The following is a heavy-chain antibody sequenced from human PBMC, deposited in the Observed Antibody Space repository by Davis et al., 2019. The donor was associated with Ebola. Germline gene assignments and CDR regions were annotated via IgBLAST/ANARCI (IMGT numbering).Heavy chain of an antibody. CDR1: GFTFSSYW. Sequence: PGGSLRLSCAASGFTFSSYWMSWVRQAPGKGLEWVANIKEDGSEKYYVDSVKGRFTISRDNAKNSLYLQVNSLRAEDTAVYFCVRDQAVTGAYGVDVWGQGTTVTVSS. CDR3: VRDQAVTGAYGVDV. CDR2: IKEDGSEK. V-gene: IGHV3-7*01. J-gene: IGHJ6*02. D-gene: IGHD7-27*01.